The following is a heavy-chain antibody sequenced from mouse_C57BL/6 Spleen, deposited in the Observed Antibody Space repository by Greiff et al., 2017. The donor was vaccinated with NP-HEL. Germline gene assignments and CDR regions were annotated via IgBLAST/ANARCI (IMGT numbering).Heavy chain of an antibody. CDR1: GFTFSNYW. CDR2: IRLKSDNYAT. V-gene: IGHV6-3*01. CDR3: TLYAMDY. J-gene: IGHJ4*01. Sequence: EVMLVESGGGLVQPGGSMKLSCVASGFTFSNYWMNWVRQSPEKGLEWVAQIRLKSDNYATHYAESVKGRFTISRDDSRSSVYLQMNNLRAEDTGIYYCTLYAMDYWGQGTSVTVSS.